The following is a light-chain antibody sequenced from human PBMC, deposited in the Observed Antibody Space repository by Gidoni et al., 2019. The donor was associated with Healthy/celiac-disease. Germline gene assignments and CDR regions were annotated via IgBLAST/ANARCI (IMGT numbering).Light chain of an antibody. Sequence: QSVLTQPPSASGTPGQRVTTSCSGISSNIGSNTVNWYQQLPGTAPKRLIYSNKQRPSGVPDRFSGSKSGTSASLAISGLQSEDEADYYCAAWDDSLNGWVFGGGTKLTVL. CDR2: SNK. CDR1: SSNIGSNT. CDR3: AAWDDSLNGWV. V-gene: IGLV1-44*01. J-gene: IGLJ3*02.